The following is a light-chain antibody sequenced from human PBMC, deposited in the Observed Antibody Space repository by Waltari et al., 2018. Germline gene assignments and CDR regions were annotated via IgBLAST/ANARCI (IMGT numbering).Light chain of an antibody. CDR2: GAS. Sequence: IVLTQSPGTLSLSPGERATLSCRASQSVSSSYLAWYQQKPGQAPRLLIYGASSRATGIPDRFSGSGSGTDFTLTISRLEPEDFAVYYCQQYGGSPPFTFGPGTKVDIK. V-gene: IGKV3-20*01. CDR3: QQYGGSPPFT. J-gene: IGKJ3*01. CDR1: QSVSSSY.